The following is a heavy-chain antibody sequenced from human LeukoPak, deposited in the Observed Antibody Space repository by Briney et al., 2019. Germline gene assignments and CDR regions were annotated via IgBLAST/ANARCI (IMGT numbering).Heavy chain of an antibody. CDR3: ARSPWIGLHVIDL. CDR1: GFSFSRPA. V-gene: IGHV3-23*01. J-gene: IGHJ3*01. CDR2: VTGSGETT. Sequence: TGGSLRLSCVASGFSFSRPAMSWVRQAPGKGLEWVSAVTGSGETTYYADSVKGRFTISRDNPKSTLYLQLSSLRDDDTAVYYCARSPWIGLHVIDLWGQGTRVTVSS. D-gene: IGHD2-2*03.